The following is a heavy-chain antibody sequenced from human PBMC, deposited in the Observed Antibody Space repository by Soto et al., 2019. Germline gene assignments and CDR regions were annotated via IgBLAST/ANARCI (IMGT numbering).Heavy chain of an antibody. D-gene: IGHD3-22*01. CDR3: ARGKYYYDSSGYPSAPWFDR. CDR1: GGSISSSSYY. J-gene: IGHJ5*02. Sequence: PSETLSLTCTVSGGSISSSSYYWGWIRQPPGKGLEWIGSIYYSGSTYYNPSLKSRVTISVDTSKNQFSLKLSSVTAADTAVYYCARGKYYYDSSGYPSAPWFDRWGQGTLVTDSS. CDR2: IYYSGST. V-gene: IGHV4-39*01.